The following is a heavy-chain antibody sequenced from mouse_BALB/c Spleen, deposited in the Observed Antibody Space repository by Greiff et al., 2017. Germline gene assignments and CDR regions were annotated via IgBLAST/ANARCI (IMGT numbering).Heavy chain of an antibody. D-gene: IGHD4-1*01. CDR1: GYAFSSSW. CDR3: ARSGTGTGFAY. Sequence: VQLQESGPELVKPGASVKISCKASGYAFSSSWMNWVKQRPGQGLEWIGRIYPGDGDTNYNGKFKGKATLTADKSSSTAYMQLSSLTSVDSAVYFCARSGTGTGFAYWGQGTLVTVSA. V-gene: IGHV1-82*01. J-gene: IGHJ3*01. CDR2: IYPGDGDT.